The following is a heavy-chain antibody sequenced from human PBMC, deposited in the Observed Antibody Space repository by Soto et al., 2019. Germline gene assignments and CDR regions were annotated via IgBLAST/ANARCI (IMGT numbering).Heavy chain of an antibody. CDR1: GYTFTSYA. CDR3: ARDAGGYSSSWYNPNFDY. J-gene: IGHJ4*02. CDR2: INAGNGNT. D-gene: IGHD6-13*01. V-gene: IGHV1-3*01. Sequence: ASVKVSCKASGYTFTSYAMHWVRQAPGQRLEWMGWINAGNGNTKYSQKFQGRVTITRDTSASTAYMELSSLRSEDTAVYYCARDAGGYSSSWYNPNFDYWGQGTLATVSS.